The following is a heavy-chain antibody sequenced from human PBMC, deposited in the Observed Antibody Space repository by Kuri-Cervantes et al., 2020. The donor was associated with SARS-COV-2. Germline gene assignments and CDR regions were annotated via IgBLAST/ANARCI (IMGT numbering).Heavy chain of an antibody. CDR2: ISIKQGDT. D-gene: IGHD2-21*02. CDR3: ARVCGGDCADNYYYYYGMDV. V-gene: IGHV1-18*04. CDR1: GYTFTSYG. J-gene: IGHJ6*02. Sequence: ASVKVSRKPSGYTFTSYGISWVRQAPGQGLEWMGWISIKQGDTNYAQKFQGRVTMTTDTSTSTAYTELRSLRSDDTAVYYCARVCGGDCADNYYYYYGMDVWGQGTTVTVSS.